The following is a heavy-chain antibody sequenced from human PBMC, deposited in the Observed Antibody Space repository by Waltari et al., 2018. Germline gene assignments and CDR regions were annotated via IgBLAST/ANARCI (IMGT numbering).Heavy chain of an antibody. Sequence: EVQLVESGGDLIQPGGSLRLSCAVSGLNVSDHYMTWVRQAPGKGLEWVSVLYVIGTTYYADSVKGRFIISGDTDKNTLYLQMNSLRAEDTAVYFCARVIGPYDAFDIWGQGTHVTVSS. CDR3: ARVIGPYDAFDI. CDR1: GLNVSDHY. CDR2: LYVIGTT. V-gene: IGHV3-53*01. J-gene: IGHJ3*02.